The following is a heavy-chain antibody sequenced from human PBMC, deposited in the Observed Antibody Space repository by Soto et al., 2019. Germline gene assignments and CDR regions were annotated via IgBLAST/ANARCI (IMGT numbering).Heavy chain of an antibody. CDR2: ISSSSSYI. J-gene: IGHJ3*02. CDR3: ARVRAYGDYATFYI. V-gene: IGHV3-21*01. Sequence: GGSLRLSCAASGFTFSSYSMNWVRQAPGKGLEWVSSISSSSSYIYYADSVKGRFTISRDNAKNSLYLQMNSLRAEDTAVYYCARVRAYGDYATFYIWGQGTMVTVSS. D-gene: IGHD4-17*01. CDR1: GFTFSSYS.